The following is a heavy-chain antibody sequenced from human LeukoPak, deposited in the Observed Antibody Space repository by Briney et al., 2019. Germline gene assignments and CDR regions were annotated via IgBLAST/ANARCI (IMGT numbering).Heavy chain of an antibody. Sequence: SETLSLTCTVSGGSISSYYWSWIRQPPGKGLEWIGYIYYSRSTNYNPSLKSRVTISVDTSKNQFSLKLSSVTAADTAVYYCAKGNVDTAMVDYWGQGTLVTVSS. CDR2: IYYSRST. CDR3: AKGNVDTAMVDY. V-gene: IGHV4-59*01. D-gene: IGHD5-18*01. CDR1: GGSISSYY. J-gene: IGHJ4*02.